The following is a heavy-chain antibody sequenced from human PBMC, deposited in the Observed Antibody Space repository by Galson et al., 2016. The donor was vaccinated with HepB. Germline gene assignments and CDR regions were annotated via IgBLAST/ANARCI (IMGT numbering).Heavy chain of an antibody. CDR3: ARGPGWPVVGDFSHGLDV. D-gene: IGHD2-21*02. V-gene: IGHV3-74*01. Sequence: SLRLSCAASGFTFSTYWMHWVRQVPGMGLVWVSRVNSDGSRTTYVDSVKGRFTISRDNAKNTLYLQTNSLRVEDMAVYYCARGPGWPVVGDFSHGLDVWGQGATVTVSS. J-gene: IGHJ6*02. CDR1: GFTFSTYW. CDR2: VNSDGSRT.